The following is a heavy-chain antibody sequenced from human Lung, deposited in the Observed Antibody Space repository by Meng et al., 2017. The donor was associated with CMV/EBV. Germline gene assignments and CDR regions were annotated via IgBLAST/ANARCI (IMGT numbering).Heavy chain of an antibody. CDR2: IVVGSGNT. CDR1: GFTFTSSA. CDR3: AAEALKEQWLVYYYGMDV. D-gene: IGHD6-19*01. J-gene: IGHJ6*01. V-gene: IGHV1-58*01. Sequence: SVXVSXXASGFTFTSSAVQWVRQARGQRLEWIGWIVVGSGNTNYAQKFQERVTITRDMSTSTAYMELSSLRSEDTAVYYCAAEALKEQWLVYYYGMDVWGQGTXV.